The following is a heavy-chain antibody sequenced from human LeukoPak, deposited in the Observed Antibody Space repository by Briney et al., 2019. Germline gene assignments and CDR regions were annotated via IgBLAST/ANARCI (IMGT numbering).Heavy chain of an antibody. CDR3: ARVLPIVVVTDGLDVFDI. D-gene: IGHD2-21*02. J-gene: IGHJ3*02. CDR2: IYYSGST. Sequence: SETLSLTCTLSGGSISSYDWSWIRQPPGKGLEWIGNIYYSGSTKYNPPLKSRVTISVDTSKNQFSLKLHSVTAADTAVYYCARVLPIVVVTDGLDVFDIWGQGTMVTVSS. V-gene: IGHV4-59*01. CDR1: GGSISSYD.